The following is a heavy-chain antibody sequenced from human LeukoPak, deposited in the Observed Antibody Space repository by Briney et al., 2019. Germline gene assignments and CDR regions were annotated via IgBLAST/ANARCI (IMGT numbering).Heavy chain of an antibody. Sequence: SETLSLTCTVSGGSVSSGNYYWSWIRQPPGKGLEWIGYIYYSGSTNYNPSLKSRVTISVDTSKNQFSLKLSSVTAADTAVYYCARGVPTATARWFDPWGQGTLVTVSS. J-gene: IGHJ5*02. CDR1: GGSVSSGNYY. CDR2: IYYSGST. D-gene: IGHD2-21*02. V-gene: IGHV4-61*01. CDR3: ARGVPTATARWFDP.